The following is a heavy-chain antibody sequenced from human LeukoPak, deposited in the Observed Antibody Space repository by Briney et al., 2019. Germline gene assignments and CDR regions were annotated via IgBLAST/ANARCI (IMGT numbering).Heavy chain of an antibody. CDR1: GFTFSSYA. J-gene: IGHJ4*02. V-gene: IGHV3-66*01. D-gene: IGHD3-22*01. CDR3: ARELHSSGYPYFDY. CDR2: IYSGGST. Sequence: QPGGSLRLSCAASGFTFSSYAMSWVRQAPGKGLEWVSVIYSGGSTYYADSVKGRFTISRDNSKNTLYLQMNSLRAEDTAVYYCARELHSSGYPYFDYWGQGTLVTVSS.